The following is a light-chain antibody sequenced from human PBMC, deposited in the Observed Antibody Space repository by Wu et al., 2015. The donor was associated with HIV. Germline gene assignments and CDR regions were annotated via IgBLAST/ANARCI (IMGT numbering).Light chain of an antibody. J-gene: IGKJ5*01. Sequence: EIVMTQSPATLSVSPGERATLSCRASQSVSSNLAWYQQKPGQAPRLLIYDASTRATGIAARFTGSGSGTEFTLTINSMQSEDYAVYFCQQYNNWITFGQGTRLEIK. CDR3: QQYNNWIT. CDR1: QSVSSN. V-gene: IGKV3-15*01. CDR2: DAS.